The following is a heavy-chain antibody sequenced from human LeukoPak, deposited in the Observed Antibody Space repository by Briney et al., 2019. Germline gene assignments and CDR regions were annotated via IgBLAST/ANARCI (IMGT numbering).Heavy chain of an antibody. Sequence: GSLRLSCAASGFTFSSYGMHWVRQAPGKGLEWVAVISYDGSNKYYADSVKGRFTISRDNSKNTLYLQMNSLRAEDTAVYYCAKDMSLPHYGMDVWGQGTTVTVSS. CDR2: ISYDGSNK. CDR1: GFTFSSYG. CDR3: AKDMSLPHYGMDV. D-gene: IGHD3-10*02. V-gene: IGHV3-30*18. J-gene: IGHJ6*02.